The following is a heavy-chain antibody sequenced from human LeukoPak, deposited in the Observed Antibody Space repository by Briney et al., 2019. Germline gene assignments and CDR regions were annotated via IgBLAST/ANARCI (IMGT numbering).Heavy chain of an antibody. CDR1: GFTFSNAW. D-gene: IGHD6-19*01. CDR2: IESKTDGGTT. V-gene: IGHV3-15*04. CDR3: TTGIAVAGY. J-gene: IGHJ4*02. Sequence: KTGGSLRLSCAASGFTFSNAWMSWVRQAPGKGLEWVGRIESKTDGGTTDYAAPVKGRFTISRDDSKNTLYLQMNSLKTEDTAVYYCTTGIAVAGYWGQGTLVTVSS.